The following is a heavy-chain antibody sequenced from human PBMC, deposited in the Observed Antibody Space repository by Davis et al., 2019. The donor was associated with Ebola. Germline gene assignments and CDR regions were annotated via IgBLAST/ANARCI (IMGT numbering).Heavy chain of an antibody. CDR1: GFTFTTST. J-gene: IGHJ5*02. CDR2: ISGRGTNS. V-gene: IGHV3-23*01. Sequence: GESLKISCVASGFTFTTSTMHWVRQSPGQGLEWVSRISGRGTNSYYADSVKGRFTISRDNSKNTLYLQMDSLRVEDTAVYYCVKDSPGDYYGSGSGSWGQGTLVTVSS. D-gene: IGHD3-10*01. CDR3: VKDSPGDYYGSGSGS.